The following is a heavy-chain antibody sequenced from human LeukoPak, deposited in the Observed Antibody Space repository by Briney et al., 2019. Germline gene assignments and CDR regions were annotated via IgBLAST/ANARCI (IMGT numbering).Heavy chain of an antibody. J-gene: IGHJ6*02. V-gene: IGHV4-59*08. CDR1: GGSIISYY. CDR2: IYYSGST. D-gene: IGHD3-10*01. Sequence: SETLSLTCTVSGGSIISYYWSWIRQPPGKGLEWIGYIYYSGSTNYNPSLKSRVTISVDTSKNQFSLKLSSVTAADTAVYYCASSRIYGSGSYYYYYYGMDVWGQGTTVTVSS. CDR3: ASSRIYGSGSYYYYYYGMDV.